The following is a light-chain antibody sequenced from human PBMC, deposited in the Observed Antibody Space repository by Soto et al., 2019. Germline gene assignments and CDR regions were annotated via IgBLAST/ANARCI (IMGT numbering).Light chain of an antibody. V-gene: IGLV1-40*01. J-gene: IGLJ1*01. CDR1: SSNIGAGYD. CDR3: QSYDGSLSGSV. CDR2: GNN. Sequence: QSVLTQPPPVSGAPGQRVTISCTGSSSNIGAGYDVHWYQQFPGTAPKLLIYGNNNRPSGVPDRFSGSKSGTSASLAITGLQSEDEADFYCQSYDGSLSGSVFGTGTKVTVL.